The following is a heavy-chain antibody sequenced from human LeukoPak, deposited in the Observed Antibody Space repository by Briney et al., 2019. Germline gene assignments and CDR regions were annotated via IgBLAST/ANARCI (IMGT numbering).Heavy chain of an antibody. CDR3: AKDSEPGYSSSWSLVGDAFDI. Sequence: GGSLRLSCAASGFTFSNTWMSWVRQAPGKGLEWVGRIKSKTDGGTTDYADSVKGRFTISRDNSKNTLYLQMNSLRAEDTAVYYCAKDSEPGYSSSWSLVGDAFDIWGQGTMVTVSS. CDR2: IKSKTDGGTT. D-gene: IGHD6-13*01. V-gene: IGHV3-15*01. J-gene: IGHJ3*02. CDR1: GFTFSNTW.